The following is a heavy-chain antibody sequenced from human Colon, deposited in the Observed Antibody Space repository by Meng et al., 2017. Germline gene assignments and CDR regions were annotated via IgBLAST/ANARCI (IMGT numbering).Heavy chain of an antibody. V-gene: IGHV4-34*01. D-gene: IGHD3-9*01. J-gene: IGHJ4*02. Sequence: GQVGQGGTGLLQPLGTLPLTCAVYGGSFSNYYLAWIRQPPGKGLEWIGEIHPSGSSYYSPSLQSRVTITLDTSKNQFSLTLSSLTAADTAVYYCARGVDWAKSGNFWGQGTLVTVSS. CDR2: IHPSGSS. CDR3: ARGVDWAKSGNF. CDR1: GGSFSNYY.